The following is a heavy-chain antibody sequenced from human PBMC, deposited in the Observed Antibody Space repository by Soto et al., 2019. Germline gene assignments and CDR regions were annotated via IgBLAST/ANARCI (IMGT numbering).Heavy chain of an antibody. CDR3: ARNGTYSSSLSQYSGMDV. D-gene: IGHD1-26*01. CDR2: IVPMLGTP. Sequence: QVQLVQSGAEVKEPGSSVRVSCKASGGTFDNFIMNWVRQTPGQGLEWMGGIVPMLGTPTYAEKFKGRVTISANESTSTMYIEVTSLRSEDTAIYYCARNGTYSSSLSQYSGMDVWGQGTTVTVSS. J-gene: IGHJ6*02. CDR1: GGTFDNFI. V-gene: IGHV1-69*01.